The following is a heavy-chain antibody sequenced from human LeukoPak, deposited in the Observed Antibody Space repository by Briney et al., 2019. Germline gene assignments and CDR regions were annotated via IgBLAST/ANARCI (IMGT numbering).Heavy chain of an antibody. CDR1: GFTFSNDW. D-gene: IGHD5-24*01. CDR3: ARASKPWLQLT. J-gene: IGHJ5*02. V-gene: IGHV3-7*05. CDR2: MKEDGSEK. Sequence: HPGGSLRLSCAASGFTFSNDWMIWVRQAQGKGLEWVGNMKEDGSEKRYADSVRGRFTISRDNAQTSIYLQMNSLRAEDTAVYYCARASKPWLQLTWGQGTLVTVSS.